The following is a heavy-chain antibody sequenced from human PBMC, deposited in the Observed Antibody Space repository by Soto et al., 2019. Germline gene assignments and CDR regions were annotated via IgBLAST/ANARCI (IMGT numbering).Heavy chain of an antibody. Sequence: EVQLVESGGGLVQPGGSLRLSCAASGFTFSTSWMHWVRQAPGKGLVWVSRSNSDGRITNYADSVKGRFTISRDNAKNTLYLQMNSLRAEDTAVYYYARGGDYRLDYWGQGTLVTVSS. J-gene: IGHJ4*02. D-gene: IGHD4-17*01. CDR1: GFTFSTSW. V-gene: IGHV3-74*01. CDR2: SNSDGRIT. CDR3: ARGGDYRLDY.